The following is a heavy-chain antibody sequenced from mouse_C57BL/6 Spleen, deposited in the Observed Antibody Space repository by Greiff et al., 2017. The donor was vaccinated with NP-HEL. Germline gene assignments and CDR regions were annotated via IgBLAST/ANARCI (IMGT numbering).Heavy chain of an antibody. CDR1: GYTFTSYG. CDR3: AKGDYDYDGYAMDY. V-gene: IGHV1-81*01. CDR2: IYPRSGNT. J-gene: IGHJ4*01. D-gene: IGHD2-4*01. Sequence: QVQLQQSGAELARPGASVKLSCKASGYTFTSYGISWVKQRPGQGLEWIGEIYPRSGNTYYNEKFKGKATLTADKSSSTAYMELRSLTSEDSAVYFCAKGDYDYDGYAMDYWGQGTSVTVSS.